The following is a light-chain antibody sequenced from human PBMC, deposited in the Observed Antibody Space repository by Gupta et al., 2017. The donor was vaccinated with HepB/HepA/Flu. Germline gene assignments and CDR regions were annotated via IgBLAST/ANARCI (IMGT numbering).Light chain of an antibody. CDR3: QAWDSSVV. J-gene: IGLJ2*01. V-gene: IGLV3-1*01. CDR2: QDS. Sequence: SSELTQPPSVSVSPGQTASITCSGDKLGDKYACWYQQKPGQSPVLVIYQDSKRPSGIPEGFSGSTSGNTATLTISGTQAMDESDYYCQAWDSSVVFGGGTKLTVL. CDR1: KLGDKY.